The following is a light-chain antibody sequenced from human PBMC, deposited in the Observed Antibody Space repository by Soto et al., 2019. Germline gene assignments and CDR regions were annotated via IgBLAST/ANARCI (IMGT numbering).Light chain of an antibody. J-gene: IGKJ1*01. CDR1: QSVSSY. CDR3: QQSSNRPPWT. V-gene: IGKV3-11*01. CDR2: DAS. Sequence: EIVLTQSPATLSLSPGERATLSCRASQSVSSYLAWYQQKPGQAPRLLIYDASNRATGIPARFSGSGSGTDFSLPISSLEPEDFAVYYCQQSSNRPPWTFGQGTKGEIK.